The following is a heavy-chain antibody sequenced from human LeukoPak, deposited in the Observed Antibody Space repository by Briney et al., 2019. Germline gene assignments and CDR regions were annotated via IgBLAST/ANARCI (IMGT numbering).Heavy chain of an antibody. CDR2: IKQDGSEK. CDR1: GFSFSTYW. CDR3: ARRSPNYYFDY. J-gene: IGHJ4*02. Sequence: GGSLRLSCAASGFSFSTYWMTWVRQAPGKGLEWVANIKQDGSEKYYVDSVKGRFTISRDNAKNSLYLQMNSLRAEDTAVYYCARRSPNYYFDYWGQGTPVAVSS. V-gene: IGHV3-7*02.